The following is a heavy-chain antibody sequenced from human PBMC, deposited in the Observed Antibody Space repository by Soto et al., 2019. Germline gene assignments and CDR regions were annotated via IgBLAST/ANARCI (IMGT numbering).Heavy chain of an antibody. Sequence: QVQLQESGPGLVKPSQTLSLTCTVSGGSISSGDYYWSWIRQPPGKGLEWIGYIYYSGSTYYNPSLKSRVTISVDTSKNQFSLKLSSVTAADTAVYYCARTDYDFWSGYPKYYFDYWGQGTLVTVSS. D-gene: IGHD3-3*01. CDR3: ARTDYDFWSGYPKYYFDY. V-gene: IGHV4-30-4*01. CDR1: GGSISSGDYY. CDR2: IYYSGST. J-gene: IGHJ4*02.